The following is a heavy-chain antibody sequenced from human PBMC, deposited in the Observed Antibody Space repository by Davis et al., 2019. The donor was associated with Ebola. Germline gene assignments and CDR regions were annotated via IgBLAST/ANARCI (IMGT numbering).Heavy chain of an antibody. CDR1: GGSFSGYY. J-gene: IGHJ4*02. Sequence: SETLSLTCAVYGGSFSGYYWSWIRQPPGKGLEWIGEINHSGSTYYNPSLKSRVTISVDRSKNQFSLKLSPVTAADTAVYYCARGQLWFGELLSPYFDYWGQGTLVTVSS. D-gene: IGHD3-10*01. CDR3: ARGQLWFGELLSPYFDY. V-gene: IGHV4-34*01. CDR2: INHSGST.